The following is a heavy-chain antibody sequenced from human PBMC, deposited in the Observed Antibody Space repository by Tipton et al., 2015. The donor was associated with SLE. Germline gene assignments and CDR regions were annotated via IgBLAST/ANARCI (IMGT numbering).Heavy chain of an antibody. Sequence: QVQLVQSGAEVKKPGASVKVSCKASGYTFNSYGISWVRQAPGQGLEWMGWISAYNGNTNYAQKLQGRVTMTTDTSTSTAYMELRSLRSDDTAVYYCARSPHITIFGVDPDYWGQGTLVTVSS. V-gene: IGHV1-18*01. CDR1: GYTFNSYG. D-gene: IGHD3-3*01. J-gene: IGHJ4*02. CDR3: ARSPHITIFGVDPDY. CDR2: ISAYNGNT.